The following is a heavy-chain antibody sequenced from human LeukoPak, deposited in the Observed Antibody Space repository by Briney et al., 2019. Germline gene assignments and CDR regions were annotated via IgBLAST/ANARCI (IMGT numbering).Heavy chain of an antibody. CDR1: GFTFSSYW. CDR3: ARASYYYDSSGYYPYDAFDI. D-gene: IGHD3-22*01. Sequence: GGSLRLSCAASGFTFSSYWMHWVRQAPGKGLVWVSRINSDGSSTSYADSVKGRFTISRDNAKNTLYLQMNSLRAEDTAVYYCARASYYYDSSGYYPYDAFDIWGQGTMVTVSS. CDR2: INSDGSST. V-gene: IGHV3-74*01. J-gene: IGHJ3*02.